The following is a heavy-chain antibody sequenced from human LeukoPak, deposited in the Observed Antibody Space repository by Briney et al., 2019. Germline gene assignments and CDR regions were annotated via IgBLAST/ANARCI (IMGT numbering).Heavy chain of an antibody. CDR3: ARGTDAYKVGNI. D-gene: IGHD5-24*01. CDR2: IHPTQGG. J-gene: IGHJ4*02. CDR1: GGSFSGYY. Sequence: PSETLSLTCAVFGGSFSGYYLTWIRQSPGKGLEWFGEIHPTQGGHYNPSLESRVTMSVDTSKPQFSLRMTSVTAADTAVYFCARGTDAYKVGNIWGQGSLVTVPS. V-gene: IGHV4-34*01.